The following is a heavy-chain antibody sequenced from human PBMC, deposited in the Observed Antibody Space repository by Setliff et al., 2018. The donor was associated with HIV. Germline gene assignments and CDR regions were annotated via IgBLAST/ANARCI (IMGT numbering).Heavy chain of an antibody. V-gene: IGHV4-38-2*01. Sequence: PSETLSLTCPVSGYSISSGYYWGWIRQPPGKGLEWIGSLDYSGTTYYNPSLKSRVTMSIDSSRNQFSLRLKSVTAADTGLYFCARLGPHLDLWGQGMLVTVS. CDR3: ARLGPHLDL. CDR1: GYSISSGYY. D-gene: IGHD7-27*01. CDR2: LDYSGTT. J-gene: IGHJ5*02.